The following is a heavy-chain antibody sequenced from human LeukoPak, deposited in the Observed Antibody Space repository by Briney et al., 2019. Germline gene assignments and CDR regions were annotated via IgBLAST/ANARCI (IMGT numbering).Heavy chain of an antibody. D-gene: IGHD3-10*01. CDR1: GFTFDDYA. CDR2: ISWNSGSI. J-gene: IGHJ3*02. Sequence: GGSLRLSCAASGFTFDDYAMHWVRQAPGKGLEWVSGISWNSGSIGYADSVKGRLTISRDNAKDSLYLQMNSLRAEDTALYYCAKDILSGSGSYDAFDIWGQGTMVTVSS. V-gene: IGHV3-9*01. CDR3: AKDILSGSGSYDAFDI.